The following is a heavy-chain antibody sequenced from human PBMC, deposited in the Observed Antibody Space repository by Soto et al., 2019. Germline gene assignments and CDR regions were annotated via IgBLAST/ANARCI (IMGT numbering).Heavy chain of an antibody. J-gene: IGHJ6*02. CDR2: ITDSAAST. Sequence: PVGSLRLSCTASGFTFSSFAMSWVRQAPGKGLEWVSTITDSAASTYYADSVKGRFTISRDNSKNTLYLQMNSLRAEDTAVYYCAKARFWSGYDPTGGGMDVWGQGTTVTVSS. CDR1: GFTFSSFA. CDR3: AKARFWSGYDPTGGGMDV. D-gene: IGHD3-3*01. V-gene: IGHV3-23*01.